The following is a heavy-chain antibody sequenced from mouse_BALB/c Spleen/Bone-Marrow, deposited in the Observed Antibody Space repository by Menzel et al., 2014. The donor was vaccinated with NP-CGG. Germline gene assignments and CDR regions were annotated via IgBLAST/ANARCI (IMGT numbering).Heavy chain of an antibody. Sequence: QVQLQQSGSVLVRPGASVKLPCKASGYTFTSSWMHWAKQRPGQGLEWIGEIHPNSGNTNYNEKFKGKATLTVDTSSSTAYVDLSSLTSEDSAVYYCAREKIYGNYLWYFDVWGAGTTVTVSS. CDR2: IHPNSGNT. D-gene: IGHD2-1*01. V-gene: IGHV1S130*01. CDR3: AREKIYGNYLWYFDV. J-gene: IGHJ1*01. CDR1: GYTFTSSW.